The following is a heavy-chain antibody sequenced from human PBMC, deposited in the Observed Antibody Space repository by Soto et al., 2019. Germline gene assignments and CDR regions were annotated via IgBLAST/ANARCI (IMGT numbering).Heavy chain of an antibody. Sequence: QVQLVQSGAEVKKPGASVKVSCKASGYTFTRYYMHWVRLAPGQGLEWMGIINPDGGGTSYAQQFQGRVIMTRDTSTSTVYMEMSSLRSDDTAVYYCAVGGNYLSMDVWGQGTTVTVSS. CDR2: INPDGGGT. CDR3: AVGGNYLSMDV. V-gene: IGHV1-46*01. D-gene: IGHD4-4*01. CDR1: GYTFTRYY. J-gene: IGHJ6*02.